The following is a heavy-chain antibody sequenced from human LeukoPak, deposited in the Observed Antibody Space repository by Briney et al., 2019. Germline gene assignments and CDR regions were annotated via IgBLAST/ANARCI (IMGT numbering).Heavy chain of an antibody. D-gene: IGHD6-19*01. CDR2: IHYRGST. Sequence: SETLSLTCTVSGGSISNFYWSWIRQSLGKGLEWIGYIHYRGSTNYNPSLKSRVTISVATSKSQFSLKLSSVTAADTAIYYCARARDITVAGTWGDNWFDPWGRGTLVTVSS. J-gene: IGHJ5*02. V-gene: IGHV4-59*01. CDR3: ARARDITVAGTWGDNWFDP. CDR1: GGSISNFY.